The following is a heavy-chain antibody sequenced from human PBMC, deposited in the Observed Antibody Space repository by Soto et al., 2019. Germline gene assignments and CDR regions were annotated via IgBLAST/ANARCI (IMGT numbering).Heavy chain of an antibody. J-gene: IGHJ4*02. CDR3: ARDLGSSGYYLPFDY. CDR2: IYHSGST. V-gene: IGHV4-38-2*02. CDR1: GYSISSGYY. Sequence: ASETLSLTCAVSGYSISSGYYWGWIRQPPGKGLEWIGSIYHSGSTYYNPSLKSRVTISVDTSKNQFSLKLSSVTAADTAVYYCARDLGSSGYYLPFDYWGQGTLVTVSS. D-gene: IGHD3-22*01.